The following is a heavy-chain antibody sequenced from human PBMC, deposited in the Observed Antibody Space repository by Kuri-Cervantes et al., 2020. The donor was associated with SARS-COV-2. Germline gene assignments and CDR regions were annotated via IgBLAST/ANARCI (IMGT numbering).Heavy chain of an antibody. J-gene: IGHJ4*02. Sequence: GGSLRLSCAASGFTFSSHAMSWVRQAPGKGLEWVSAISGSGGSTYYADSVKGRLTISRDNAKNSLYLQMNSLRAEDTAVYYCARTSTWSIYFDYWGQGTLVTVSS. CDR1: GFTFSSHA. V-gene: IGHV3-23*01. CDR3: ARTSTWSIYFDY. CDR2: ISGSGGST. D-gene: IGHD2-8*02.